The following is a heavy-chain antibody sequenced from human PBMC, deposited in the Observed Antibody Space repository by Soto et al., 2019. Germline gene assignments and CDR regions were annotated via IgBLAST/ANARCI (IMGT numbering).Heavy chain of an antibody. Sequence: PGGSLRLSCTASGSTFSNLAITWVRQAPGKGLEWVSTIDAGGGSTHYADSVKGRFTISRDNSKNTLYLQMNSLRAEDTAVYYCAILNAASGSYWGQGSLVTVSS. CDR2: IDAGGGST. D-gene: IGHD6-25*01. CDR1: GSTFSNLA. CDR3: AILNAASGSY. J-gene: IGHJ4*02. V-gene: IGHV3-23*01.